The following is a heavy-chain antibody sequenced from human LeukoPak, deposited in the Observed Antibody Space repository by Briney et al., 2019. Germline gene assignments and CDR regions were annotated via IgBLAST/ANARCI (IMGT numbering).Heavy chain of an antibody. D-gene: IGHD2-15*01. Sequence: PSETLSLTCAVYGGSFSGYYWSWIRQHPGKGLEWIGYIYYSGSTYYNPSLKSRLTISVDTSKNQFSLKLSSVTAADTAVYYCARGGGGGYYFDYWGQGTLVTVSS. J-gene: IGHJ4*02. CDR3: ARGGGGGYYFDY. CDR1: GGSFSGYY. CDR2: IYYSGST. V-gene: IGHV4-31*11.